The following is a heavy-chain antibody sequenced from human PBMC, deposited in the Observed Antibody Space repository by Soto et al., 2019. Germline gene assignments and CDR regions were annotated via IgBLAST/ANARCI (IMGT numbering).Heavy chain of an antibody. CDR3: ARTNNIAARPYYYYGMDV. J-gene: IGHJ6*02. Sequence: QVQLVQSGAEVKKPGSSVKVSCKASGGTFSSYAISWVRQAPGQGLEWMGGIIPIFGTANYAQKFQGRVTITADESTSTAYMELSSLRSEDTAVYYCARTNNIAARPYYYYGMDVWGQGTTVTVSS. CDR2: IIPIFGTA. V-gene: IGHV1-69*01. CDR1: GGTFSSYA. D-gene: IGHD6-6*01.